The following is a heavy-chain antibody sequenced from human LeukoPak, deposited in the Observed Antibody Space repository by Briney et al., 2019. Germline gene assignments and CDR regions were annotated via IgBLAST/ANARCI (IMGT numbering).Heavy chain of an antibody. CDR3: ASVRYSSGCLGWFDP. CDR2: ISHSGST. D-gene: IGHD6-25*01. Sequence: SETLCLSCAVSGVSFRGYDWSWIRQPPGTGLEWIREISHSGSTNYNPSLNSRVTISVDTSKNQYSLKLGSVTAGDTAVYYCASVRYSSGCLGWFDPWGQGTLVTVSS. CDR1: GVSFRGYD. J-gene: IGHJ5*02. V-gene: IGHV4-34*01.